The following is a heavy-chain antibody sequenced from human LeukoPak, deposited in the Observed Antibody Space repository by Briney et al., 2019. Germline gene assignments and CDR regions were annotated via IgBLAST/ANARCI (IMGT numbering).Heavy chain of an antibody. CDR3: ARDATGSSPGPWFDP. V-gene: IGHV3-11*01. J-gene: IGHJ5*02. CDR2: ISSSGSTI. CDR1: GFTFSDYY. D-gene: IGHD6-6*01. Sequence: GRSLRLSCAASGFTFSDYYMSWIRQAPGKGLEWVSYISSSGSTIYYADSVKGRFTISRDNAKNSLYLQMNSLRAEDTAVYYCARDATGSSPGPWFDPWGQGTLVTVSS.